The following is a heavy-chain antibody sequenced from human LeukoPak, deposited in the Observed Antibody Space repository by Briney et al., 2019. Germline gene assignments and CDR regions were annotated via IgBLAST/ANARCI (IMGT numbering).Heavy chain of an antibody. Sequence: GGSLRLSCAASGFTFSDYYMSWIRQAPGKGLEWVSYISSSGSTIYYADSVKGRFTISRDNAKDSLYLQMNSLRAEDTAVYYCARTTTVTATDYWGQGTLVTVSS. CDR3: ARTTTVTATDY. J-gene: IGHJ4*02. CDR1: GFTFSDYY. V-gene: IGHV3-11*01. CDR2: ISSSGSTI. D-gene: IGHD4-17*01.